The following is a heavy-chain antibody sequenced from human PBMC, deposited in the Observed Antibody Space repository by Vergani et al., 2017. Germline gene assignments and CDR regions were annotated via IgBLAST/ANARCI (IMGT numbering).Heavy chain of an antibody. CDR3: ARDHISGFHDSSGYYVDY. CDR2: ISSSSSYI. V-gene: IGHV3-21*01. J-gene: IGHJ4*02. CDR1: GFTFSSYS. Sequence: EVQLVESGGGLVKPGGSLRLSCAASGFTFSSYSMNWVRQAPGKGLEWVSSISSSSSYIYYADSVKGRFTISRDNAKNSLYLQMNSLRAEDTAVYYCARDHISGFHDSSGYYVDYWSQGTLVTVSS. D-gene: IGHD3-22*01.